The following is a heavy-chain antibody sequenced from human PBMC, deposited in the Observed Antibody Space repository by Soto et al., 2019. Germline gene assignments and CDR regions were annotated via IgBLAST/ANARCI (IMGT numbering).Heavy chain of an antibody. V-gene: IGHV1-2*02. CDR3: ARVIVVEPAPEDSYYYYGMDV. CDR1: GYTFADND. CDR2: ITPNSGFT. J-gene: IGHJ6*02. D-gene: IGHD2-2*01. Sequence: ASVKVSCKASGYTFADNDIHWVRQAPGQGLKWVGWITPNSGFTKYAQKFQGRVTMTGDTSINTAYMELSSLRSDDSAVYYCARVIVVEPAPEDSYYYYGMDVWGQGTTVTVSS.